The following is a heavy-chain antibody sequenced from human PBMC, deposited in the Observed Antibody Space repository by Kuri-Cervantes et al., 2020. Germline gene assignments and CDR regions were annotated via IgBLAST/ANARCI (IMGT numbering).Heavy chain of an antibody. CDR3: ARSGLTYYGSGNDAFDI. Sequence: SETLSLTCTVSGGSISSSSYYWGWIRQPPGKGLEWIGSIYYSGSTNYNPSLKSRVTISVDTSKNQFSLKLSSVTAADTAVYYCARSGLTYYGSGNDAFDIWGQGTMVTVSS. CDR1: GGSISSSSYY. D-gene: IGHD3-10*01. J-gene: IGHJ3*02. CDR2: IYYSGST. V-gene: IGHV4-39*07.